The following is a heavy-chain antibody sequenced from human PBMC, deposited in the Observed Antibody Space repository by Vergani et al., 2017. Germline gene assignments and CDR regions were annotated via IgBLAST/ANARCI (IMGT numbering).Heavy chain of an antibody. J-gene: IGHJ4*02. CDR2: ISGHGDRT. CDR3: ARGGKGIIMVVPSTHL. CDR1: GFTFSTYA. Sequence: EVHLLESGGGQVEAGGSLRLSCVASGFTFSTYAMSWVRQTSGKGLEWVSAISGHGDRTYYADSVNGRFTISRDNSKKMMSLQMNSLRVEDTAVYYWARGGKGIIMVVPSTHLWGQGTQVSVS. V-gene: IGHV3-23*01. D-gene: IGHD2-15*01.